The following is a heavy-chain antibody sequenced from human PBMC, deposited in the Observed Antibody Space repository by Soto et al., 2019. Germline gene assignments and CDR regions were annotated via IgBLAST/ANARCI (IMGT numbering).Heavy chain of an antibody. D-gene: IGHD6-13*01. CDR3: ARDQTGITTAGGGRIDH. CDR2: VSFDGSNK. J-gene: IGHJ4*02. CDR1: GFTFSTHA. V-gene: IGHV3-30-3*01. Sequence: QVQLVESGGGVVQPGRSLRLSCAASGFTFSTHAMHWVRQAPGKGLECVAIVSFDGSNKYYADSVKCRFTISRDNSKNTLYLQMSGLTPEDTAFYYGARDQTGITTAGGGRIDHWGQGTLVTVSS.